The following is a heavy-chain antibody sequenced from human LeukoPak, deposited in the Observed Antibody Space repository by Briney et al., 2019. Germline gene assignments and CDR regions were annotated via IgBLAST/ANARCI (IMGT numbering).Heavy chain of an antibody. CDR2: ISYDGSNK. V-gene: IGHV3-30-3*01. J-gene: IGHJ4*02. D-gene: IGHD6-19*01. Sequence: GGSLRLSCAASGFTFSSYAMHWVRQAPGKGLEWVAVISYDGSNKYYADSVKGRFTISRDNSKNTLYLQMNSLRAEDTAVYYCAGGYKTGWKIDYWGQGTLVTVSS. CDR3: AGGYKTGWKIDY. CDR1: GFTFSSYA.